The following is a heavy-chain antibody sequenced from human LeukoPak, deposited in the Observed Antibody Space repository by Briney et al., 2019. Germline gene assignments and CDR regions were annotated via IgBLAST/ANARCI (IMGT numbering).Heavy chain of an antibody. Sequence: PSETLSLTCTVSGGSISSYYWGWIRQPPGKGLEWIGSIYYSGSTYYNPSLKSRVTISVDTSKNQFSLKLSSVTAADTAVYYCARPATDIVVVPVLTPSYYMDVWGKGTTVTVSS. CDR2: IYYSGST. CDR3: ARPATDIVVVPVLTPSYYMDV. D-gene: IGHD2-2*01. CDR1: GGSISSYY. J-gene: IGHJ6*03. V-gene: IGHV4-39*01.